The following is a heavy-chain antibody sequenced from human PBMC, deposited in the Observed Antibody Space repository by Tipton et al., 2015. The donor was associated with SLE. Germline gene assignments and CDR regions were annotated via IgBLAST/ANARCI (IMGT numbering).Heavy chain of an antibody. J-gene: IGHJ4*02. CDR1: AGSFSGYY. CDR2: INHSGST. D-gene: IGHD2-15*01. CDR3: ARGGKVVAGTERDFDS. Sequence: TLSLTCAVYAGSFSGYYWSWIRQPPEKGLEWIGEINHSGSTNYNPSLKSRVTISVDTSKNRFSLKLSSVTAADTAVYYCARGGKVVAGTERDFDSWGQGTPVTVSS. V-gene: IGHV4-34*01.